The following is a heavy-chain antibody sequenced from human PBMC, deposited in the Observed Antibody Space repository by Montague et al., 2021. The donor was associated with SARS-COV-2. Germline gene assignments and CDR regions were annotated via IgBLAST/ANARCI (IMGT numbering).Heavy chain of an antibody. CDR3: ARGQMNRITIFGVVAAFEN. CDR2: IYHSGSP. CDR1: GGSISSYY. J-gene: IGHJ4*03. Sequence: SETLSLTCTVSGGSISSYYWSWIRQPPGKGLEWIGYIYHSGSPNYKPSLKSRVTISVDTSKNQFSLKLSSVTAADTAVYYCARGQMNRITIFGVVAAFENRGHGTLVTVSS. V-gene: IGHV4-59*01. D-gene: IGHD3-3*01.